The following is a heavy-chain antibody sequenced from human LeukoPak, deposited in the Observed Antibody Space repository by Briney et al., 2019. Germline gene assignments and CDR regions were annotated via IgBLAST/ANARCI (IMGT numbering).Heavy chain of an antibody. CDR1: GYSFSSYW. V-gene: IGHV5-51*01. J-gene: IGHJ5*02. CDR3: ARAPITYGSGKWFDP. Sequence: GESLKISCKGGGYSFSSYWIGWVRQMPGKGLEWMGIIYPGDSDTRYSPSFQGQVTISADKSISTAYLQWRSLKASDTAMYYCARAPITYGSGKWFDPWGQGTLVTVSS. CDR2: IYPGDSDT. D-gene: IGHD3-10*01.